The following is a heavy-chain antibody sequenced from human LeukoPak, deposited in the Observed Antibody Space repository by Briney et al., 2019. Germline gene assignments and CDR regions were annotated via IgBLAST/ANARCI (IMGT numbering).Heavy chain of an antibody. CDR1: GGTFSSYA. V-gene: IGHV1-69*04. D-gene: IGHD2-2*01. CDR3: AREDHIVVVPAAKEVWFDP. CDR2: IIPIFGIA. Sequence: ASVKVSCKASGGTFSSYAISWARQAPGQGLEWMGRIIPIFGIANYAQKFQGRVTITADKSTSTAYMELSSLRSEDTAVYYCAREDHIVVVPAAKEVWFDPWGQGTLVTVSS. J-gene: IGHJ5*02.